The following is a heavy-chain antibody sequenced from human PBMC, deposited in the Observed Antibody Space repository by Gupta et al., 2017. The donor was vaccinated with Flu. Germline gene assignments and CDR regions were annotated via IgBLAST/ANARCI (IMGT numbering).Heavy chain of an antibody. CDR1: GFTFSGSS. CDR2: IRSKAQSYEE. D-gene: IGHD3-16*01. J-gene: IGHJ6*02. V-gene: IGHV3-73*02. Sequence: EVHLVESGGGLVQPGGSLKLSCAASGFTFSGSSMHWVRQASGRGLEWVGRIRSKAQSYEEAYAAAVQGRFTISREDSKNTKFLHMKRLKIDDTAVYYCSRWGAEVDPSGLDVWDRGITV. CDR3: SRWGAEVDPSGLDV.